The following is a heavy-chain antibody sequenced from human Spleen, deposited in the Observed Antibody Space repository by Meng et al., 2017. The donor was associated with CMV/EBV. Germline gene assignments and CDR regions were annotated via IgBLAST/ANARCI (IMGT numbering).Heavy chain of an antibody. Sequence: GESLKISCAASGFRFSDYYMSWNRQAPGKGLEWVAYISNSGSNIYYADSVKGRITISRDNAKKSLYLQMNSLRAEDTALYYCAKALAAAGPFDFWGQGTLVTVSS. CDR3: AKALAAAGPFDF. V-gene: IGHV3-11*01. D-gene: IGHD6-13*01. J-gene: IGHJ4*02. CDR1: GFRFSDYY. CDR2: ISNSGSNI.